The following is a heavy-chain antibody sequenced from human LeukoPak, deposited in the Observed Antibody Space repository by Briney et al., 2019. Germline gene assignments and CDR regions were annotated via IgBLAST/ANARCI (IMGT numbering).Heavy chain of an antibody. J-gene: IGHJ4*02. V-gene: IGHV3-33*01. CDR1: GFTFSRYG. D-gene: IGHD2-21*02. CDR3: ASDAAGGDASLGDY. Sequence: PGGSLRLSCAASGFTFSRYGMHWVRQAPGKGLEWVAVIWYDGSNKYYADSVKGRFTISRDNSKNTLYLQMNSLRAEDTAVYYCASDAAGGDASLGDYWGQGTLVTVSS. CDR2: IWYDGSNK.